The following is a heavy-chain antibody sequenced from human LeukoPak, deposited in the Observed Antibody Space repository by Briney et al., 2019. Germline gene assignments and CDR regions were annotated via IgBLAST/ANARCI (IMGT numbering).Heavy chain of an antibody. Sequence: GASVKVSCKASGYTFTSYDINWVRQATGQGLEWMGWMNPNSGNTGYAQKFQGRVTMTRNTSISTAYMELSSLRSEDTAVYYCARGWHSYYDSSGYYDYWGQGTLVTVSS. D-gene: IGHD3-22*01. V-gene: IGHV1-8*01. CDR2: MNPNSGNT. CDR1: GYTFTSYD. J-gene: IGHJ4*02. CDR3: ARGWHSYYDSSGYYDY.